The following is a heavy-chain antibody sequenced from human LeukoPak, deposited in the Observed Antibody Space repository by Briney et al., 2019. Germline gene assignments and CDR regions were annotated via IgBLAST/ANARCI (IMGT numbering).Heavy chain of an antibody. CDR1: GGSISSGGYP. CDR3: ARGSAGSIDY. Sequence: SQTLSLTCAVSGGSISSGGYPWSWIRQPPGKGLEWIGYIYHSGSTYYNPSLKSRVTISVDRSKNQFSLKLSSVTAADTAVYYCARGSAGSIDYWGQGTLVTVSS. V-gene: IGHV4-30-2*01. J-gene: IGHJ4*02. CDR2: IYHSGST. D-gene: IGHD3-10*01.